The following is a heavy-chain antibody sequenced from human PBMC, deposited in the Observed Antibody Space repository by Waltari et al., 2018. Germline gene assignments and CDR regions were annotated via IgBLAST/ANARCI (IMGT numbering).Heavy chain of an antibody. J-gene: IGHJ6*03. Sequence: QVQLQESGPGLVKPSQTLFLTCTVSGGSISSGGYYWSWIRQHPGKGLEWIGYIYYSGSTYYNPSLKSRVTISVDTYKNQFSLKLSSVTAADTAVYYCARALYNWNYYMDVWGKGTTVTVSS. V-gene: IGHV4-31*03. CDR2: IYYSGST. CDR1: GGSISSGGYY. D-gene: IGHD1-20*01. CDR3: ARALYNWNYYMDV.